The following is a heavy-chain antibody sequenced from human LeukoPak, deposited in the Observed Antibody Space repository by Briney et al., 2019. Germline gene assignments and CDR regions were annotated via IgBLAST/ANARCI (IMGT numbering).Heavy chain of an antibody. V-gene: IGHV3-20*04. J-gene: IGHJ3*02. CDR3: ARDSGYSSSWHDAFDI. CDR1: GFTFDDYG. Sequence: RTGGSLRLSCAASGFTFDDYGMSWVRQAPGKGLEWVSGINWNGGSTGYADSVKGRFTISRDNAKNSLYLQMNSLRAEDTALYYCARDSGYSSSWHDAFDIWGQGTMVTVSS. CDR2: INWNGGST. D-gene: IGHD6-13*01.